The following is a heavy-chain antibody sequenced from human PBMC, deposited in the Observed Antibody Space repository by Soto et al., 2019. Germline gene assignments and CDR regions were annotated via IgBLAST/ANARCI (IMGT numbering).Heavy chain of an antibody. CDR3: SGDSASVTQVPFRE. CDR1: GGTFSTYS. CDR2: IIPIYDSP. Sequence: VQLVQSGAEVRQPGSSVRVSCKASGGTFSTYSVTWVRQAPGQGLEWMGGIIPIYDSPYYAQKFLVRVSITADTMTNTAYMVVSRLTHEDKAVDVCSGDSASVTQVPFRERGQGTLVLVSS. D-gene: IGHD2-21*02. V-gene: IGHV1-69*06. J-gene: IGHJ4*02.